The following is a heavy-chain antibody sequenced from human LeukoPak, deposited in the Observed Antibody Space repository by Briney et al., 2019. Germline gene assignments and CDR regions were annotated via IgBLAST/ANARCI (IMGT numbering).Heavy chain of an antibody. CDR3: AHRRARLELGRGVVFDY. V-gene: IGHV2-5*02. D-gene: IGHD1-7*01. CDR2: IYWDDDK. Sequence: SGPTLVNPTQTLTLTCTFSGFSLSASGVGVGWIRQPPGKALEWLALIYWDDDKRYSPSLKSRLAITKDTSKNQVVLTMTNMDPVDTATYYCAHRRARLELGRGVVFDYWGQGTLVTVSS. J-gene: IGHJ4*02. CDR1: GFSLSASGVG.